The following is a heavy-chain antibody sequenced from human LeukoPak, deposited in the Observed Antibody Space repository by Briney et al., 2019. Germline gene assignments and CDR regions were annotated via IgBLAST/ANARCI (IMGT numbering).Heavy chain of an antibody. CDR1: GFTFSNYA. D-gene: IGHD3-10*01. CDR2: MSGSGGAT. CDR3: AKRLNYYGPKMDSDP. Sequence: GGSLRLSCAASGFTFSNYAMSWVRQAPGKGLEWVSAMSGSGGATHYADSVKGRFTISRANSKNTMYLQMNSLRAEDTAVYYCAKRLNYYGPKMDSDPWGQGTLVTVSS. V-gene: IGHV3-23*01. J-gene: IGHJ5*02.